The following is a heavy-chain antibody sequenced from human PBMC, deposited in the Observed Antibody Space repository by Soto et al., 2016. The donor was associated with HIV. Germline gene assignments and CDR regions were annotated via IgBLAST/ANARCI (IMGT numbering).Heavy chain of an antibody. CDR3: ARDTELWFGRGMDV. J-gene: IGHJ6*02. CDR1: GFTFSSYA. CDR2: ISYDGSNK. V-gene: IGHV3-30*04. Sequence: VQLVESGGRVVKPGGSLRLSCAASGFTFSSYAMHWVRQAPGKGLEWVAVISYDGSNKYYADSVKGRFTIPRDNSKNTLYLQMNSLRAEDTAVYYCARDTELWFGRGMDVWGQGTTVTVSS. D-gene: IGHD3-10*01.